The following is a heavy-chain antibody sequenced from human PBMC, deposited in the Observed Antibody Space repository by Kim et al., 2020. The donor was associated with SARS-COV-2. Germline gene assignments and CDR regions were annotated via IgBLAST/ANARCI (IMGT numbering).Heavy chain of an antibody. V-gene: IGHV4-4*07. J-gene: IGHJ3*02. CDR1: GDSITTHF. Sequence: SETLSLTCTVSGDSITTHFWSWIRQPAGKGLEWIGRIFDNGNTDYNLSLKSRVTMSVDVSKRQFSLNLNYVTGADTAVYYCARGPGTRTREAFDMWGQGTMVSVS. CDR3: ARGPGTRTREAFDM. CDR2: IFDNGNT. D-gene: IGHD3-10*01.